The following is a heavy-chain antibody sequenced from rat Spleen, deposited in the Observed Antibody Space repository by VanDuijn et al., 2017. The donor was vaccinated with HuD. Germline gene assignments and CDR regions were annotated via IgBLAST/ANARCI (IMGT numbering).Heavy chain of an antibody. Sequence: EVQLVESGGGLVQPGRSLKLSCVASGFSFTNYGMAWVRQAPTKGLEWVATISNDGSNTYYRVSVKGRFIISRDNAKNSLYLQMDSLRSEDTATYYCARQRTLYYFDYWGQGVMVPVSS. J-gene: IGHJ2*01. CDR2: ISNDGSNT. D-gene: IGHD3-1*01. V-gene: IGHV5-29*01. CDR3: ARQRTLYYFDY. CDR1: GFSFTNYG.